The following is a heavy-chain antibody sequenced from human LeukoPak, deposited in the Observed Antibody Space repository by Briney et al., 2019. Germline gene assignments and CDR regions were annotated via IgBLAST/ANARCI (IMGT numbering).Heavy chain of an antibody. Sequence: ASVTDSCKSSGYTFTGYNMHWVRPAPAQGPEWMEIINPSSGSTAYAQKFQGRVTLTRDTSTNTHYVELSSLRSEDTAIYYCARDSSNWSFDYWGQGTPVTVSS. V-gene: IGHV1-46*01. J-gene: IGHJ4*02. CDR3: ARDSSNWSFDY. CDR2: INPSSGST. D-gene: IGHD6-13*01. CDR1: GYTFTGYN.